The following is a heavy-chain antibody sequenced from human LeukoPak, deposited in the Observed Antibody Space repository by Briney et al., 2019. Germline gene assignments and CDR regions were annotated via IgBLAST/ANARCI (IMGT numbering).Heavy chain of an antibody. D-gene: IGHD3-22*01. CDR1: GGSLRGYY. J-gene: IGHJ3*02. Sequence: SETLSLTCAVSGGSLRGYYWNWIRQPPGKGLEWIGEIDHSGGTKYNPSLKSRVTISVDTSKNQFSLKLSSVTAADTAVYYCASDSSNAFDIWGQGTMVTVSS. CDR3: ASDSSNAFDI. CDR2: IDHSGGT. V-gene: IGHV4-34*01.